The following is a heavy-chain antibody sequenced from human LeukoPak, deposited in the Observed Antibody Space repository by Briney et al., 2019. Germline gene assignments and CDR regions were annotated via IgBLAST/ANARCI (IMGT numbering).Heavy chain of an antibody. V-gene: IGHV3-11*01. CDR3: AXXXAAGRXXXX. CDR1: GFTFSDYY. J-gene: IGHJ4*02. D-gene: IGHD6-13*01. CDR2: ISSGGSTI. Sequence: PGGSLRLSCAVSGFTFSDYYMSWIRQAPGKRLEWVSYISSGGSTISHADSVKGRFTISRDNAENSLYLQMNSLRAEDTAVYYCAXXXAAGRXXXXWGQGXLXTVXS.